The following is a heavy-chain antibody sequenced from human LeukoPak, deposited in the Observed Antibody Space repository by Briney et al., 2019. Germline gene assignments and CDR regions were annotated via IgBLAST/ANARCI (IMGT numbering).Heavy chain of an antibody. V-gene: IGHV6-1*01. Sequence: SQTLSLTCAISGDSVSSTTTAWNWVRQSPSRGLEWLGRTYYRSQWFYSYADSVKSRMTITPDTSRNQFSLQLLFVTPDDTAVYYCTGAGGRQWLGNWFDPWGQGTLVTVSS. D-gene: IGHD6-19*01. J-gene: IGHJ5*02. CDR1: GDSVSSTTTA. CDR3: TGAGGRQWLGNWFDP. CDR2: TYYRSQWFY.